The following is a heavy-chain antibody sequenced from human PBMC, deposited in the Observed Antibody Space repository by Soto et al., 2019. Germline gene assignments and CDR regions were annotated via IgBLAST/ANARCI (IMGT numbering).Heavy chain of an antibody. J-gene: IGHJ4*02. CDR1: DGSISSYY. Sequence: PSETLSLTCTGSDGSISSYYWSWIRQPPGKGLEWIGYIYYTGSTIYNPALKMRVTLSVGTSRKHFSLNLSAVTAAETPVYYFARLGASYQALDSWGQGPPFTVS. CDR3: ARLGASYQALDS. CDR2: IYYTGST. V-gene: IGHV4-59*08. D-gene: IGHD2-2*01.